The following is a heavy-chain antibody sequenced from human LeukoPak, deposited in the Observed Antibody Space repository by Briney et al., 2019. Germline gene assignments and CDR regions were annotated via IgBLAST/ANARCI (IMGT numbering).Heavy chain of an antibody. D-gene: IGHD5-12*01. CDR1: GFTFDDYG. J-gene: IGHJ4*02. CDR2: INWNGGST. CDR3: ARDGYSGYDSQDDY. V-gene: IGHV3-20*04. Sequence: SGGSLRLSCAASGFTFDDYGMSWVRQAPGKGLEWVSGINWNGGSTGYADSVKGRFTISRYNAKNSLYVQMHSLRAEDTALYYCARDGYSGYDSQDDYWGQGTLVTVSS.